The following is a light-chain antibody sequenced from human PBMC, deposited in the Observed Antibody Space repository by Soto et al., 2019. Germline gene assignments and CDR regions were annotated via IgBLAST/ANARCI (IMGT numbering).Light chain of an antibody. J-gene: IGLJ1*01. Sequence: PVLTKLVSGNSVHLHSLRIIKNETSSDVGGYNYVSWYQHHPGKAPKLMIYDVSNRPSGVSNRFSGSKSGNTASLTISGLQPEDEADYYCSSYTTSNTRQIVFGTGTKVTVL. CDR3: SSYTTSNTRQIV. CDR2: DVS. CDR1: SSDVGGYNY. V-gene: IGLV2-14*03.